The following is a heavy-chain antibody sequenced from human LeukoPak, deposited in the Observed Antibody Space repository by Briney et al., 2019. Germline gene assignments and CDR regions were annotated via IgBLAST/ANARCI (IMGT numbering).Heavy chain of an antibody. CDR3: ARLKYGSPQH. J-gene: IGHJ1*01. V-gene: IGHV3-48*01. D-gene: IGHD1-26*01. Sequence: PGGSLRLSCAASGFTFSSYGMNWVRQAPGKGLKWVSYISSGSSTIYYADSVKGRFTISRDNAKNSLYLQMNSLRAEDTAVYYCARLKYGSPQHWGQGTLVTVSS. CDR2: ISSGSSTI. CDR1: GFTFSSYG.